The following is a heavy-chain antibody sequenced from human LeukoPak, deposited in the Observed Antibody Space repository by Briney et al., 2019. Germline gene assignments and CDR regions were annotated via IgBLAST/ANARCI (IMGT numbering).Heavy chain of an antibody. Sequence: ASVKVSCKAPGGTFSSYAISWVRQAPGQGLEWMGGIIPIFGTANYAQKFQGRVTITADKSTSTAYMELSSLRSEDTAVYCCAITYYDILTGYYVYDAFDIWGQGTMVTVSS. CDR1: GGTFSSYA. J-gene: IGHJ3*02. D-gene: IGHD3-9*01. V-gene: IGHV1-69*06. CDR2: IIPIFGTA. CDR3: AITYYDILTGYYVYDAFDI.